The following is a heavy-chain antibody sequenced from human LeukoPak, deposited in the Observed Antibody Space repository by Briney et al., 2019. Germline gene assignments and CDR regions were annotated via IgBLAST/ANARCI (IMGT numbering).Heavy chain of an antibody. V-gene: IGHV3-33*06. Sequence: GGSLRLSCAASGFTFSSYGMHWVRQAPGKGLEWVAVIWYDGSNKYYADSVKGRFTISRDNSKNTLYLQMNSLRAEDTAVYYCAKDRIHSSSWTGDFDYWGQGTLVTVSS. CDR1: GFTFSSYG. CDR3: AKDRIHSSSWTGDFDY. J-gene: IGHJ4*02. D-gene: IGHD6-13*01. CDR2: IWYDGSNK.